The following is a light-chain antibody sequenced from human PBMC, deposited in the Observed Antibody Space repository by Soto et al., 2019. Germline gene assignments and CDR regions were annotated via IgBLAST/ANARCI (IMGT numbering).Light chain of an antibody. CDR2: GAS. CDR1: QSVSSNY. J-gene: IGKJ1*01. V-gene: IGKV3-20*01. CDR3: QQYGSSLRT. Sequence: EIVLTQSPDTLSLSPGERATLSCRASQSVSSNYLTWYQQKPGQAPRRLIYGASSRATGIPDRFSGSGSGTDFTLTISRLEPEDFAVYYCQQYGSSLRTFGQGTKVDSK.